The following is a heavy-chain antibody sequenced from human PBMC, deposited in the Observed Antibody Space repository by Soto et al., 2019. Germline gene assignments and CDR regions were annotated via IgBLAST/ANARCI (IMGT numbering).Heavy chain of an antibody. CDR3: ARGTPVPTYFVDS. J-gene: IGHJ4*02. Sequence: QVQLVQSGAEVKKPGSSVKVSCKASGGTSSSESISWLRQAPGQGLEWMGRIIPMFGIAKYAQKFQGRVTITADRSSDTAYMELSSLRSDDTAVYFCARGTPVPTYFVDSWGQGTLLAVSS. CDR2: IIPMFGIA. V-gene: IGHV1-69*02. CDR1: GGTSSSES. D-gene: IGHD4-17*01.